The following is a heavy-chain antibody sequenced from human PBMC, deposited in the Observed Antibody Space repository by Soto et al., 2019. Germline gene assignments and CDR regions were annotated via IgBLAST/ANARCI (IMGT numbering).Heavy chain of an antibody. D-gene: IGHD6-19*01. V-gene: IGHV4-59*01. J-gene: IGHJ4*02. CDR3: AGYSQWLAPFDY. CDR2: IYYTGSN. CDR1: CGNSGNYY. Sequence: VIHPHRYSVFCGNSGNYYRACIRQPPGKGLEWIGYIYYTGSNKYNPSLKSRATISLDTSNNQFSLKVNSVTTADTAVYYCAGYSQWLAPFDYWGQGTLVTVS.